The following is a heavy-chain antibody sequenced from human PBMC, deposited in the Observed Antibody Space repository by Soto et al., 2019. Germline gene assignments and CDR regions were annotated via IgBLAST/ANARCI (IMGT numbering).Heavy chain of an antibody. V-gene: IGHV3-33*01. D-gene: IGHD2-15*01. CDR3: ARLYCSASSCYSVGAFDI. Sequence: PXGSLSLSCAASGFTFSSYCVHWVRQAPGKGLEWVALIWFDGSDKYYTESVKGRFTISRDNSKSTLYLQMNSLRAEDTAVYYCARLYCSASSCYSVGAFDIRGQGTMVTVSS. J-gene: IGHJ3*02. CDR2: IWFDGSDK. CDR1: GFTFSSYC.